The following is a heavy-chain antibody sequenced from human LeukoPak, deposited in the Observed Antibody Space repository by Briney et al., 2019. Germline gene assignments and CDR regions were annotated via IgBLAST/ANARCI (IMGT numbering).Heavy chain of an antibody. V-gene: IGHV1-69*05. Sequence: SVKVSCKASGGTFSSYAISWVRQAPGQGLEWMGGIIPIFGTANYAQKFQGRVTITTDESTSTAYMELSSLRSEDTAVYYCAREDYYDSSGYYSNWFDPWGQGTLVTVSS. J-gene: IGHJ5*02. CDR2: IIPIFGTA. CDR3: AREDYYDSSGYYSNWFDP. CDR1: GGTFSSYA. D-gene: IGHD3-22*01.